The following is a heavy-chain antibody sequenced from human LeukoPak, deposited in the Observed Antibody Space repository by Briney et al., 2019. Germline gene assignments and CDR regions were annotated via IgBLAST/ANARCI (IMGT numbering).Heavy chain of an antibody. D-gene: IGHD3-10*01. CDR2: FNTDGSST. V-gene: IGHV3-74*01. Sequence: PGRSLCLSCAPSGFTFSSSCMHSVRHAPGKWRVWVSLFNTDGSSTNYADAVKGRFSISRDNAKNTLYLHSKSRRAEDTAFYYCSRGTGGRDDYWGQGTRVTVSS. CDR3: SRGTGGRDDY. J-gene: IGHJ4*02. CDR1: GFTFSSSC.